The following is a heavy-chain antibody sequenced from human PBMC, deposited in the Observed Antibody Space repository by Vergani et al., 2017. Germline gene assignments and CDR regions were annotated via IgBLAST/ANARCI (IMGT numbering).Heavy chain of an antibody. CDR3: ARVLTSYRNWFDP. CDR1: GGSFSGYY. D-gene: IGHD2-2*01. Sequence: QVQLQQWGAGLLKPSETLSLTCAVYGGSFSGYYWSWIRQPPGKGLEWIGEINHSGSTNYNPSLKSRVTISVDTSKNHFSLKLSSVTAADTAVYYCARVLTSYRNWFDPWGQGTLVTVSS. J-gene: IGHJ5*02. CDR2: INHSGST. V-gene: IGHV4-34*01.